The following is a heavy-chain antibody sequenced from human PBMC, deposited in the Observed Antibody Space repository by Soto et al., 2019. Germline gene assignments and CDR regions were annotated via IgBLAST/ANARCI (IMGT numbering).Heavy chain of an antibody. V-gene: IGHV3-48*01. J-gene: IGHJ5*02. CDR1: GFTFSSDS. Sequence: GGSLRLSCAASGFTFSSDSMNWVRQAPGKGLEWVSYISSSSSTIYYADSVKGRFAISRDNAKNSLHLQMNSLRAEDTAVYYCARGGPENWFDPWGQGTLVTVSS. CDR3: ARGGPENWFDP. CDR2: ISSSSSTI.